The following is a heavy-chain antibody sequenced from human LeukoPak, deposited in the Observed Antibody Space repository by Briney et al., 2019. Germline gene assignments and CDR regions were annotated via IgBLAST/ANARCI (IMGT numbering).Heavy chain of an antibody. CDR3: AKLYDSSGYYYFDY. J-gene: IGHJ4*02. D-gene: IGHD3-22*01. CDR1: GFTFSSYG. V-gene: IGHV3-30*18. Sequence: GGSLRLSCAASGFTFSSYGMHWVRQAPGKGLEWVAVISDDGSNKYYADSVKGRFTISRDNSKNTLYLQMNSLRAEDTAVYYCAKLYDSSGYYYFDYWGQGTLVTVSS. CDR2: ISDDGSNK.